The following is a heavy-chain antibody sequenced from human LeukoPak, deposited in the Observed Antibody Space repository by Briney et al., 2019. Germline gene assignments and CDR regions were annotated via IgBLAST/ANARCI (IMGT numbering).Heavy chain of an antibody. Sequence: QSGGSLRLSCAASGFTFSSYAMNWVRQAPGKGLEWVSGINVSGGNIYYADSVKGRFTISRDNSKNTLYLQMNSLGAEDTAVYFCARPYNWNRMDVWGKGTTVTVSS. D-gene: IGHD1-20*01. V-gene: IGHV3-23*01. CDR3: ARPYNWNRMDV. CDR1: GFTFSSYA. CDR2: INVSGGNI. J-gene: IGHJ6*04.